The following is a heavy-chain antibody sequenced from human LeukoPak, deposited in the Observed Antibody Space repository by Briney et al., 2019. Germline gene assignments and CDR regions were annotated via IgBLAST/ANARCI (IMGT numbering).Heavy chain of an antibody. V-gene: IGHV3-23*01. CDR2: VSSGGNS. Sequence: PGGSLRLSCAASGFTFSSHTMSWVRQAPGKGLDWVSAVSSGGNSNYADSVTGRFTISRDNSKNTLYLQMNSLRAEDTAVYYCAKDRYSDNTGHHYENEYWGQGTLVTVSS. CDR1: GFTFSSHT. CDR3: AKDRYSDNTGHHYENEY. J-gene: IGHJ4*02. D-gene: IGHD3-22*01.